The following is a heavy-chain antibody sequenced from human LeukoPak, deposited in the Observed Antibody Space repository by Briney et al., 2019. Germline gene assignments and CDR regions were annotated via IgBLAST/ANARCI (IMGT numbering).Heavy chain of an antibody. CDR2: ISSNGDNT. J-gene: IGHJ4*02. CDR3: VRSYSGSYFHPTHFAY. D-gene: IGHD1-26*01. CDR1: GFTFSSYA. V-gene: IGHV3-64D*09. Sequence: PGGSLRLSCSASGFTFSSYAMHWVRQAPGKGLEYVSAISSNGDNTYYADSVKGRFTISRDNSKNTLYLQMTSLRSEDTAVYYCVRSYSGSYFHPTHFAYWGQGTLVTVSS.